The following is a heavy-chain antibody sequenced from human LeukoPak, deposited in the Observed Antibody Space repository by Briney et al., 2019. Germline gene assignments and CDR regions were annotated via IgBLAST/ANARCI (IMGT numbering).Heavy chain of an antibody. CDR2: ISWNSGSI. D-gene: IGHD3-9*01. V-gene: IGHV3-9*01. Sequence: PGRSLRLSCAASGFTFDDYAMHWVRQAPGKGLEWVSGISWNSGSIGYADSVKGRFTISRDNAKNSLYLQMNSLRAEDTAVYYCTCILKSLLSCDAWGQGTLVTVSS. CDR1: GFTFDDYA. J-gene: IGHJ4*02. CDR3: TCILKSLLSCDA.